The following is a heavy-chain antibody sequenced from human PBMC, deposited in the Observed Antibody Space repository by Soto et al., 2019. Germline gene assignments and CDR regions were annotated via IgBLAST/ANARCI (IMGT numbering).Heavy chain of an antibody. CDR1: GYTFTRNG. CDR2: ISPKSGNI. V-gene: IGHV1-18*01. J-gene: IGHJ6*02. Sequence: QVHLVQSGAEVKKPGASVNVSCKTSGYTFTRNGISWVRQAPGQGLEWMGWISPKSGNIKYAQKFQGRVIMTTDTATSTAYMELRSLRSADTAVYYCVKDRDSNSWPSRDVWGPGTTVTVSS. D-gene: IGHD3-22*01. CDR3: VKDRDSNSWPSRDV.